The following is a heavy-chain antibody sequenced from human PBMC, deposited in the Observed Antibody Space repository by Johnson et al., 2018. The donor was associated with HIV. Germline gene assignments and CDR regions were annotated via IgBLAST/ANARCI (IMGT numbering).Heavy chain of an antibody. V-gene: IGHV3-30*04. CDR2: ISYDGSNK. Sequence: QVQLVESGGGLVQPGGSLRLSCAASGFTFSSYAMSWVRQAPGKGLEWVAVISYDGSNKYYADSVKGRFTISRDNSKNTLYLQMNSLRAEDTAVYYCARAWRDGTTYRRAFDIWGQGTMVTVSS. CDR1: GFTFSSYA. CDR3: ARAWRDGTTYRRAFDI. D-gene: IGHD1-7*01. J-gene: IGHJ3*02.